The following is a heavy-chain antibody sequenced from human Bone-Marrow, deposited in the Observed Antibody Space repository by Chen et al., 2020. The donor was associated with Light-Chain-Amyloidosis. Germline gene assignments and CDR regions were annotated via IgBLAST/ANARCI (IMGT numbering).Heavy chain of an antibody. Sequence: QVQLVESGGGVVQPGRSLRLSCAASGFTFSSYGMHWVRQAPGKGLEWVAVIWYDGSNKYYADSVKGLFTISRDNSKNTRYLQMNSLRAEDTAVYYCASGYSYFRFDIWGQGTMVTVSS. J-gene: IGHJ3*02. CDR2: IWYDGSNK. CDR3: ASGYSYFRFDI. D-gene: IGHD5-18*01. V-gene: IGHV3-33*08. CDR1: GFTFSSYG.